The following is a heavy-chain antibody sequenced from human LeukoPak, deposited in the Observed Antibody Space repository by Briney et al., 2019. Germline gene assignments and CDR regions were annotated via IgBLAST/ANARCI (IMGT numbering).Heavy chain of an antibody. CDR2: ISSDGSVT. CDR1: QFTFSSYD. Sequence: PGGSLRLSCAASQFTFSSYDMHWVRQAPGKGLHWVAIISSDGSVTYYADSVKGRFTISRDNSKDTLYLQMNGLTAEDTAMYYCARGQKLVLSDAFDIWGQGTMVTVSS. J-gene: IGHJ3*02. D-gene: IGHD6-13*01. V-gene: IGHV3-30*03. CDR3: ARGQKLVLSDAFDI.